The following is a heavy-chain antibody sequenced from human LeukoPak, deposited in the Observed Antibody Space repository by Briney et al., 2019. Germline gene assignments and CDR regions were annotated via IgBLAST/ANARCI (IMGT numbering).Heavy chain of an antibody. CDR2: ISAYNGNT. Sequence: GASVKVSCKASGYTFTSYGISWVRQAPGQGLEWMGWISAYNGNTNYAQKLQGRVTMTTDTSTSTAYMELRSPRSGDTAVYYCARACGGDCYLYYFDYWGQGTLVTVSS. CDR1: GYTFTSYG. D-gene: IGHD2-21*02. CDR3: ARACGGDCYLYYFDY. J-gene: IGHJ4*02. V-gene: IGHV1-18*01.